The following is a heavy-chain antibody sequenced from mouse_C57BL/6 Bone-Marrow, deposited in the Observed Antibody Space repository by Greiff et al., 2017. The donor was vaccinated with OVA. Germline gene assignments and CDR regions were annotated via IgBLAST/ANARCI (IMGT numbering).Heavy chain of an antibody. CDR3: ARDAGGYLGGYFGV. Sequence: EVHLVESGGGLVQSGRSLRLSCATSGFTFSDFYMEWVRQAPGKGLEWIAASRNKANDYTTEYSASVKGRFIVSRDTSQSILYLQMNALRADDTAMYYCARDAGGYLGGYFGVWGTGTTVTVSS. CDR1: GFTFSDFY. J-gene: IGHJ1*03. D-gene: IGHD3-3*01. V-gene: IGHV7-1*01. CDR2: SRNKANDYTT.